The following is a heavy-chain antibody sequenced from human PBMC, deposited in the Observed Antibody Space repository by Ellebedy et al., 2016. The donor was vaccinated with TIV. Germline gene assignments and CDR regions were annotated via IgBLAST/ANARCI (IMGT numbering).Heavy chain of an antibody. J-gene: IGHJ5*02. CDR1: GFDFKNFA. CDR3: AKDRGSGTYENWFNP. Sequence: GESLKISXTASGFDFKNFAMNWVRETPGTGLEWVSGISGFGDRTYYADSVKGRFTISRDNSRDTLYLQMNSLNVDDTAVYYCAKDRGSGTYENWFNPWGQGALVTVSP. D-gene: IGHD1-26*01. CDR2: ISGFGDRT. V-gene: IGHV3-23*01.